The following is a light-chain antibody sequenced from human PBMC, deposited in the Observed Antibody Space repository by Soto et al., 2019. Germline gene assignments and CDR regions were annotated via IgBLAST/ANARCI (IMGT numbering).Light chain of an antibody. CDR3: QQYTSYPRS. CDR2: GAS. V-gene: IGKV1-5*03. Sequence: DIQMTQSPSTLSASVTDRVTITCRASQSISSWLAWYQQKPGKAPKVLIYGASNLESGVPSRFSSSGSETEFTLTISILQPDDFATYYCQQYTSYPRSFGGGTKLEIK. J-gene: IGKJ4*01. CDR1: QSISSW.